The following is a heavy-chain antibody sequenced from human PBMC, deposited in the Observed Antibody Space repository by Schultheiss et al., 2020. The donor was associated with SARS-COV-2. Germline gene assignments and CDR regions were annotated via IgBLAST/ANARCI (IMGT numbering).Heavy chain of an antibody. J-gene: IGHJ4*02. CDR2: ISSSSSYI. CDR3: ARAETGPEYYFDY. Sequence: GGSLRLSCAASGFTFSSYGMHWVRQAPGKGLEWVSSISSSSSYIYYADSVKGRFTISRDNAKNSLYLQMNSLRAEDTAVYYCARAETGPEYYFDYWGQGTLVTVSS. V-gene: IGHV3-21*04. D-gene: IGHD1-1*01. CDR1: GFTFSSYG.